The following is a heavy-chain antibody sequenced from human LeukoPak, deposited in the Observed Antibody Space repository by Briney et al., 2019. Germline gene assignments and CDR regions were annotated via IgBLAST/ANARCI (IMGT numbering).Heavy chain of an antibody. Sequence: SVKVSCKASGGTFSSYAISWVRQAPGQGLEWMGGIIPIFGTANYAQKFQGRVTMTRDTSISTAYMELSRLRSDDTAVYYCARVAVGAEYFDYWGQGTLVTVSS. CDR1: GGTFSSYA. V-gene: IGHV1-69*05. CDR3: ARVAVGAEYFDY. J-gene: IGHJ4*02. CDR2: IIPIFGTA. D-gene: IGHD1-26*01.